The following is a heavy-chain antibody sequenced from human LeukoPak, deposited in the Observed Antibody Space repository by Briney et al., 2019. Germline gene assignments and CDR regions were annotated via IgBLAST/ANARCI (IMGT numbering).Heavy chain of an antibody. Sequence: GGSLRLSCAASGFTFSDYYMSWIRQAPGKGLEWVSYISSSSSYTNYADSVKGRFTISRDNAKNSLYLQMNSLRPEDTAVYYCSRDRNYGMDVWGQGTTVTVSS. J-gene: IGHJ6*02. CDR3: SRDRNYGMDV. V-gene: IGHV3-11*06. CDR2: ISSSSSYT. CDR1: GFTFSDYY.